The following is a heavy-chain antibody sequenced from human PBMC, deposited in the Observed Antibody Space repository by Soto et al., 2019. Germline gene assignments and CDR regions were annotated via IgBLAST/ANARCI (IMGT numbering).Heavy chain of an antibody. J-gene: IGHJ5*02. Sequence: PSETLSLTCTVSGGSISSSSYYWGWIRQPPGKGLEWIGSIYYSGSTYYNPSLKSRVTISVDTSKNQFSLKLSSVTAADTAVYYCARPGYSSSWYRGGWFDPWGQGTLVTVSS. CDR1: GGSISSSSYY. D-gene: IGHD6-13*01. CDR3: ARPGYSSSWYRGGWFDP. V-gene: IGHV4-39*01. CDR2: IYYSGST.